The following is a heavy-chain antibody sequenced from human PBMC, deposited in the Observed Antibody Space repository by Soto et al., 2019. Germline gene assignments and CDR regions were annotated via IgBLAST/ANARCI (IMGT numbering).Heavy chain of an antibody. V-gene: IGHV3-48*02. CDR2: ISSSSSTI. Sequence: EVQLVESGGGLVQPGGSLRLSCAASGFTFSSYSMNWVRQAPGKGLEWVSYISSSSSTIYYADSVKGRFTISRDNAKNLLFLQMNSLRDEDTAVYYCARVDTNLGYGIDVWGQGTTVTVSS. CDR1: GFTFSSYS. J-gene: IGHJ6*02. D-gene: IGHD7-27*01. CDR3: ARVDTNLGYGIDV.